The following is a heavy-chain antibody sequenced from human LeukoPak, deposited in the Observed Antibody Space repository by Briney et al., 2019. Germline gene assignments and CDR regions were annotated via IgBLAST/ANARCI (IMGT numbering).Heavy chain of an antibody. V-gene: IGHV1-18*04. CDR1: GYTFTSYG. J-gene: IGHJ4*02. D-gene: IGHD5-12*01. CDR2: ISAYNGNT. Sequence: ASVKVSCKASGYTFTSYGISWARQAPGQGLEWMGWISAYNGNTNYAQKLQGRVTMTTDTSTSTAYMELRSLRSDDTAVYYCAREFSGYDWGHFDYWGQGTLVTVSS. CDR3: AREFSGYDWGHFDY.